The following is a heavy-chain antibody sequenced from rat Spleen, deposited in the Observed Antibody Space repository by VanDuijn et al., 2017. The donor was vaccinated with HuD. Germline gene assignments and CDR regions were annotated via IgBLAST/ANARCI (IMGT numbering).Heavy chain of an antibody. V-gene: IGHV2-72*01. CDR1: GFSLTSNG. D-gene: IGHD2-1*01. CDR2: IWAGGSK. CDR3: ARGPIPRVMDA. Sequence: QVQLKESGPGLMQPSETLSLTCTVSGFSLTSNGVGWVRQPLGKGLVWMGTIWAGGSKNYNLDVQSRLSISRDTSKNQVVLKMNSLQPEDTATYYCARGPIPRVMDAWGQGASVTVSS. J-gene: IGHJ4*01.